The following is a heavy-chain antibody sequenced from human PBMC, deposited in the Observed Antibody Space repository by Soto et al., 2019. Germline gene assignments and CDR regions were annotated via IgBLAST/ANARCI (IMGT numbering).Heavy chain of an antibody. D-gene: IGHD3-3*01. CDR1: GFTFSGSA. CDR2: IRSKANSYAI. J-gene: IGHJ6*02. Sequence: PGESLRLSCVASGFTFSGSAMHWVRQASGKRLEWVGRIRSKANSYAIAYAASVKGRFTISRDDSKNTAYLQMNSLKTEDTAVYYCTRHRGEVFGVVIPPYGMDVWGQGTTVTVSS. CDR3: TRHRGEVFGVVIPPYGMDV. V-gene: IGHV3-73*01.